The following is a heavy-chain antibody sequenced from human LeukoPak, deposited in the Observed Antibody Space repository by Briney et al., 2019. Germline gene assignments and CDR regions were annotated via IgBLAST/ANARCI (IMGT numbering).Heavy chain of an antibody. D-gene: IGHD3-10*01. V-gene: IGHV4-34*01. Sequence: SETLSLTCAVYGGSFSGNYWSWIRQPPGKGLEWIGEINHSGSTNYNPSLKSRVTISVDTSKNQFSLKLSSVTAADTAVYYCARGRYYGSGSKITFDYWGQGTLVTVSS. CDR2: INHSGST. CDR1: GGSFSGNY. J-gene: IGHJ4*02. CDR3: ARGRYYGSGSKITFDY.